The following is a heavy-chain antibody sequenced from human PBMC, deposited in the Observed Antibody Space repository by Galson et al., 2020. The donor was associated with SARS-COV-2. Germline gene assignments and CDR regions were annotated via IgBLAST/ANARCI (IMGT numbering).Heavy chain of an antibody. Sequence: GESLKISCAASGFTFSSYGMHWVRQAPGKGLEWVAVIWYDGSNKYYADSVKGRFTISRDNSKNTLYLQMNSLRAEDTAVYYCARAGYGGGDWNFDYWGQGTLVTVSS. CDR2: IWYDGSNK. V-gene: IGHV3-33*01. D-gene: IGHD2-21*02. CDR3: ARAGYGGGDWNFDY. CDR1: GFTFSSYG. J-gene: IGHJ4*02.